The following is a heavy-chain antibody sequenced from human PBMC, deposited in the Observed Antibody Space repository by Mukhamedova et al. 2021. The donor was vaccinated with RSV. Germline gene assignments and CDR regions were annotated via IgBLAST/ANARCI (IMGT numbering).Heavy chain of an antibody. CDR3: ARREAAAGSGAFDI. CDR2: IIPIFGTA. D-gene: IGHD6-13*01. Sequence: PGQGLEWMGGIIPIFGTANYAQKFQGRVTITADKSTSTAYMELSSLRSEDTAVHYCARREAAAGSGAFDIWGQGTMV. J-gene: IGHJ3*02. V-gene: IGHV1-69*06.